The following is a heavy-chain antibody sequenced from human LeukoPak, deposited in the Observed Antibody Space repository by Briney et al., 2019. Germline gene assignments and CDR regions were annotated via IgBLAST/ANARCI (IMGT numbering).Heavy chain of an antibody. Sequence: PGGSLRLSCVVSGFTLSSHWMTWVRQAPGKGLEWVANIKQDGSEKQYVDSVKGRFTISRDNAKNSLYLQMSSLRADDTAVYYCARQTERDAYNRYWGQGTLVTVSS. J-gene: IGHJ4*02. CDR1: GFTLSSHW. V-gene: IGHV3-7*05. CDR2: IKQDGSEK. D-gene: IGHD5-24*01. CDR3: ARQTERDAYNRY.